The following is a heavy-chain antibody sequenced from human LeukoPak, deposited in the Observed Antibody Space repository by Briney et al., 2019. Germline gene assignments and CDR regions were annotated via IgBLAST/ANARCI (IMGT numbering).Heavy chain of an antibody. CDR1: GGSISSSNR. D-gene: IGHD2-15*01. CDR3: ARDRGYCDGGSCYLFDS. V-gene: IGHV4-4*02. J-gene: IGHJ4*02. CDR2: IYYSGST. Sequence: TSGTLSLTCAVSGGSISSSNRWSWVRQSPGKGLEWIGEIYYSGSTKYNPSLKSRVTISVDKSKSQFSLKLSSVTAADTAVYYCARDRGYCDGGSCYLFDSWGQGTLVTVSS.